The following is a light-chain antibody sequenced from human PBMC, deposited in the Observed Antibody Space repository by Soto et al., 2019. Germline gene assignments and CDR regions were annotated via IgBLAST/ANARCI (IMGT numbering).Light chain of an antibody. J-gene: IGLJ1*01. CDR3: SSYTTSNTRQIV. V-gene: IGLV2-14*01. CDR2: DVS. Sequence: QSVLTQPGSVSGSPGQSITISCTGTSSDVGGYNYVSWYQQHPGKAPKFMIYDVSNRPSGVSNRFSGSKSDNTASLTISGLQAEDEADYYCSSYTTSNTRQIVFGTGTKLTVL. CDR1: SSDVGGYNY.